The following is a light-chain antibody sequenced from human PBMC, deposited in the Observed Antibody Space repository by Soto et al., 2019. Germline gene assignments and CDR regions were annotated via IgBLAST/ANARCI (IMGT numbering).Light chain of an antibody. CDR1: QSVGTN. J-gene: IGKJ2*03. CDR2: GAS. CDR3: QQYKDWYS. Sequence: EIVLTQSPASLSVSPGERATLSCRASQSVGTNLAWYQHRPGQAPRLLIQGASTRDTGIPARLSGSGSGTEFTLTISGLQSEDFAVYYCQQYKDWYSFGQGTKLEIK. V-gene: IGKV3-15*01.